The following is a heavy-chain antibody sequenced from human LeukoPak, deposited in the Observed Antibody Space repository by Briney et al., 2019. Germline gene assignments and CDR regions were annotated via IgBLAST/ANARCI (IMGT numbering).Heavy chain of an antibody. D-gene: IGHD3/OR15-3a*01. V-gene: IGHV3-30-3*01. CDR2: ISYDGSNK. J-gene: IGHJ4*02. Sequence: GGSLRLSCAASGFTFSSYAMHWVRQAPGKGLEWVVVISYDGSNKYYADSVKGRFTISRDNSKNTLYLQMYSLRAEDTAVYYCARDYVAGLGGFDYWGQGTLVTVSS. CDR1: GFTFSSYA. CDR3: ARDYVAGLGGFDY.